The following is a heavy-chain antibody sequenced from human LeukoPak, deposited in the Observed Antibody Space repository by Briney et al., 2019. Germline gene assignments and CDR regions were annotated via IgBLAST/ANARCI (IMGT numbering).Heavy chain of an antibody. Sequence: SETLCLTCTVSGGSISSYYWSWIRQPPGKGLEWIGYIYYSGSTNYNPSLKSRVTISVDTSKNQFSLKLSSVTAADTAVYYCARDSSYYYDSSGYYDYWGQGTLVTVSS. CDR3: ARDSSYYYDSSGYYDY. CDR2: IYYSGST. J-gene: IGHJ4*02. D-gene: IGHD3-22*01. V-gene: IGHV4-59*01. CDR1: GGSISSYY.